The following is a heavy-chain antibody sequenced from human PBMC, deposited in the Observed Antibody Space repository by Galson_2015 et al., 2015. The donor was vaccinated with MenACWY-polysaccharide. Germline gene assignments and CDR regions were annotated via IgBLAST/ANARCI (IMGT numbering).Heavy chain of an antibody. CDR3: KTWAFVFGDGFDS. V-gene: IGHV3-23*01. D-gene: IGHD2-21*02. CDR1: GFPFSTYA. J-gene: IGHJ4*02. CDR2: INHNGDDT. Sequence: SLRLSCAASGFPFSTYAMSWVRQTPGKGLEWISYINHNGDDTKYADSVKGRFTFSRDNSKSTLYLQMNSLRAEDTAIYYCKTWAFVFGDGFDSWGQGTLVTVSS.